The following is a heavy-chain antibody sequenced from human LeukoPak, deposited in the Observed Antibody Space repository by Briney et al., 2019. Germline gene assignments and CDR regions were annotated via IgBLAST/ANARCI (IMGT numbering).Heavy chain of an antibody. D-gene: IGHD4-17*01. CDR2: ISGSGGST. CDR1: GFTVSSNY. J-gene: IGHJ4*02. Sequence: PGGSLRLSCAASGFTVSSNYMSWVRQAPGKGLEWVSAISGSGGSTYYADSVKGRFTISRDNSKNTLYLQMNSLRAEDTAVYYCAKDPSTTVTFFDYWGQGTLVTVSS. CDR3: AKDPSTTVTFFDY. V-gene: IGHV3-23*01.